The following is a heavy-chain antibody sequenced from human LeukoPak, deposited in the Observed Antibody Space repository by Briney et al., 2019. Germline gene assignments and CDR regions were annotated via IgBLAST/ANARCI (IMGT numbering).Heavy chain of an antibody. V-gene: IGHV3-33*06. D-gene: IGHD3-16*01. J-gene: IGHJ6*03. CDR1: GFMFSRLG. CDR3: AKEGDQFRGYLDA. CDR2: IWHDGSVE. Sequence: GRSLRLSSAASGFMFSRLGMQWVRQAPGEGLEWVAMIWHDGSVEEYADSVKGRFTISRDNSQNTLYLQMNSLRDDDTAVYYCAKEGDQFRGYLDAWGKGTTVTVSS.